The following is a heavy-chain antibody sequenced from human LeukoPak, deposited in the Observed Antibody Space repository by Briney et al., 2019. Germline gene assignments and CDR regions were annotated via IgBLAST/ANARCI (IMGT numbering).Heavy chain of an antibody. J-gene: IGHJ4*02. Sequence: GASVKVSCKASGYTFTSYDINWVRQATGQGLEWMGWMNPNSGNTGYAQKFQGRVTMTRNTSISTAYMELSSLRSEDTAVYYCARAKGIHRSGWYYFDYWGQGTLVTVPS. CDR1: GYTFTSYD. V-gene: IGHV1-8*01. CDR3: ARAKGIHRSGWYYFDY. CDR2: MNPNSGNT. D-gene: IGHD6-19*01.